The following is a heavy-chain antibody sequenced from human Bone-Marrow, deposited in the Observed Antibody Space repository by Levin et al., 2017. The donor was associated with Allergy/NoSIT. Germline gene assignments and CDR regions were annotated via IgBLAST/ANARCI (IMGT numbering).Heavy chain of an antibody. CDR2: IFYSGST. V-gene: IGHV4-39*01. Sequence: GSLRLSCTVSGGSISRDSYYWGWVRQPPGKGLEWIGTIFYSGSTYYNPSLKSRVTISVDTSNNQFSLRLTSLTAADTAVYYCAGSLTDYFGSGTAFDYWGQGTLVTASS. J-gene: IGHJ4*02. CDR1: GGSISRDSYY. D-gene: IGHD3-10*01. CDR3: AGSLTDYFGSGTAFDY.